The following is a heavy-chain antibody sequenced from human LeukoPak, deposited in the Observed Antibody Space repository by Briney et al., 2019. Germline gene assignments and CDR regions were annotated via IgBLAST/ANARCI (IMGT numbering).Heavy chain of an antibody. J-gene: IGHJ4*02. V-gene: IGHV4-30-2*01. CDR1: GGSISSGGYS. Sequence: SQTLSLTCAVSGGSISSGGYSWSWIRQPPGKGLEWIGYIYHSGSTYYNPSLKSRVTISVDRSKNQFSQKLSSVTAADTAVYYCARSYYDSSGYYFLDYWGQGTLVTVSS. D-gene: IGHD3-22*01. CDR2: IYHSGST. CDR3: ARSYYDSSGYYFLDY.